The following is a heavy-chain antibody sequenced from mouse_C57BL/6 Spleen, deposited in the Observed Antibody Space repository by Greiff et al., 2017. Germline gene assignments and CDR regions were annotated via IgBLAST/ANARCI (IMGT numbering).Heavy chain of an antibody. CDR1: GYSITSGYY. CDR2: ISYDGSN. J-gene: IGHJ2*01. V-gene: IGHV3-6*01. Sequence: QLQESGPGLVKPSQSLSLTCSVTGYSITSGYYWNWVRQFPGNKLEWMGYISYDGSNNYNPSLKNRISITRDTSKNQFFLKLNSVTTEDTATYYCASSIYDGYYVYWGQGTTLTVSS. CDR3: ASSIYDGYYVY. D-gene: IGHD2-3*01.